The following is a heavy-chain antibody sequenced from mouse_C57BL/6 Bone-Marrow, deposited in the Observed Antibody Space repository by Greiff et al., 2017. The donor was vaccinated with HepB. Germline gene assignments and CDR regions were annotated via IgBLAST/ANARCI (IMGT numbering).Heavy chain of an antibody. V-gene: IGHV6-6*01. CDR2: IRNKANNHAT. Sequence: EVMLVESGGGLVQPGGSMKLSCAASGFTFSDAWMDWVRQSPEKGLEWVAEIRNKANNHATYYAESVKGRFTISRADSKSSVYLQMNSLRAEDTGIYYCTPYDGYYERDAMDYWGQGTSVTVSS. CDR1: GFTFSDAW. D-gene: IGHD2-3*01. CDR3: TPYDGYYERDAMDY. J-gene: IGHJ4*01.